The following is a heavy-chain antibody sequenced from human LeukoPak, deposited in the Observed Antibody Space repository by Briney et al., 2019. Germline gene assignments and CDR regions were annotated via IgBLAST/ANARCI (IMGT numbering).Heavy chain of an antibody. CDR1: GGSISSGGYY. J-gene: IGHJ6*02. CDR2: IYYSGST. Sequence: SETLSLTCTVSGGSISSGGYYWSWIRQHPGKGLEWIGYIYYSGSTYYNPSLKSRVTISVDTSKNQFSLKLSSATAADTAVYYCAVVVAATMPLYGMDVWGQGTTVTVSS. V-gene: IGHV4-31*03. CDR3: AVVVAATMPLYGMDV. D-gene: IGHD2-15*01.